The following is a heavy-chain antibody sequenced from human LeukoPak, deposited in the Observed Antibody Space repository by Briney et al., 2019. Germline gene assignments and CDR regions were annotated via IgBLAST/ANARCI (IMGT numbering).Heavy chain of an antibody. CDR3: ARQTNPLWSSGSYYNVGNSYCYYYYMDV. CDR2: INHSGST. CDR1: GGSFSGYN. J-gene: IGHJ6*03. D-gene: IGHD3-10*01. V-gene: IGHV4-34*01. Sequence: SQTLSLTCAVYGGSFSGYNWSWIRKPPGNGLELIGEINHSGSTNYNPSLNIRVTISVETSKNQYPLKLSSVTAVDTAVYYCARQTNPLWSSGSYYNVGNSYCYYYYMDVWGKGTTVTISS.